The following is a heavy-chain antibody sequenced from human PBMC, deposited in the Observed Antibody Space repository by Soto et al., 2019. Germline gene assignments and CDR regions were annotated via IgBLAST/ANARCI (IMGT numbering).Heavy chain of an antibody. CDR1: GGTFDNYA. D-gene: IGHD2-15*01. CDR3: ARGLRTSNYGMDV. J-gene: IGHJ6*02. V-gene: IGHV1-69*13. CDR2: IIPMFETV. Sequence: SVKVSCKASGGTFDNYAVSWVRQAPGQGLEWMGGIIPMFETVNYAQRFQGRLTIAADESTSTAYMELTSLTSADTAIYFCARGLRTSNYGMDVWGQGTTVTVSS.